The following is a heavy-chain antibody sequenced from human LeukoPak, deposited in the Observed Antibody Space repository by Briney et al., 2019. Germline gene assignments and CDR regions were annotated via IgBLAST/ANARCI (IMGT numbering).Heavy chain of an antibody. CDR2: ISGSGGST. V-gene: IGHV3-23*01. Sequence: HPGGSLRLSCAASGFTFSSYAMSWVRQAPGKGLEWVSAISGSGGSTYYADSVKGRFTISRDNSKNTLYLQMNSLRAEDTAVYYCAKEGSYYDFWSGYFPSHFDYWGQGTLVTVSS. J-gene: IGHJ4*02. D-gene: IGHD3-3*01. CDR1: GFTFSSYA. CDR3: AKEGSYYDFWSGYFPSHFDY.